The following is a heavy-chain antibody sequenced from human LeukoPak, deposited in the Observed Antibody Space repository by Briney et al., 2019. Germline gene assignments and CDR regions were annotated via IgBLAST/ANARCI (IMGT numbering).Heavy chain of an antibody. J-gene: IGHJ3*02. V-gene: IGHV4-39*07. CDR3: ARGFDGQNAFDI. Sequence: SETLSLTCTVSGGSISSSSYYWGWIRQPPGKGLEWIGSIYYSGSTYYNPSLKSRVTISVDTSKNQFSLRLSSVTAADTAVYYCARGFDGQNAFDIWGQGTMVTVSS. D-gene: IGHD3-9*01. CDR1: GGSISSSSYY. CDR2: IYYSGST.